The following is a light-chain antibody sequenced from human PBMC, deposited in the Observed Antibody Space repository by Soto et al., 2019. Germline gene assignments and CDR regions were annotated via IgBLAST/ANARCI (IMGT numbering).Light chain of an antibody. CDR1: QSISSY. J-gene: IGKJ1*01. CDR3: QQSYSTPPT. CDR2: AAS. Sequence: DIQMTQSPSSLSASVGDRVTITCRASQSISSYLNWYQQKPGKAPKLLIYAASSLQSGVPSRFSGSGSGTDFTLTISSLQTEDFATYYWQQSYSTPPTFGQRTKVESK. V-gene: IGKV1-39*01.